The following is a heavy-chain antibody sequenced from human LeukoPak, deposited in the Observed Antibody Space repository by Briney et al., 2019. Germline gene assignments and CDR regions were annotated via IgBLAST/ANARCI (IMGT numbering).Heavy chain of an antibody. J-gene: IGHJ4*02. CDR3: TREEGGYSDY. V-gene: IGHV3-49*04. Sequence: GGSLRLFCTGSGFTFGDYAMSWVRQAPGKGLEWVGFIRSKAYGGTTEYAASVKGRFTISRDDSKSIAYLQMNSLKTEDTAVYYCTREEGGYSDYWSQGTLVTVSS. CDR1: GFTFGDYA. CDR2: IRSKAYGGTT. D-gene: IGHD5-12*01.